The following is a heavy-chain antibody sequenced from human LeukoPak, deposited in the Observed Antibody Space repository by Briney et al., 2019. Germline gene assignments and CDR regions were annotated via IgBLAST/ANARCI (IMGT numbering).Heavy chain of an antibody. J-gene: IGHJ1*01. CDR3: ARVMSYKVRYFQH. V-gene: IGHV3-48*03. CDR1: GFTFSSYE. CDR2: ISSSGSTI. D-gene: IGHD1-26*01. Sequence: QPGGSLRLSCAASGFTFSSYEMNWVRQAPGKGLEWVSYISSSGSTIYYADSVKGRFTISRDNAKNSLYLQMNSLRAEDTAVYYCARVMSYKVRYFQHWGQGTLVTVS.